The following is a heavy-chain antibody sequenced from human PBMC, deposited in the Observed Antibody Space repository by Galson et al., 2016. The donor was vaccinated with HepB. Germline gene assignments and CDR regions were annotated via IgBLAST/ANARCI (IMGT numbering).Heavy chain of an antibody. CDR3: VKEWHCRRVRCPLQY. V-gene: IGHV3-43*01. Sequence: SLRLSCAGSGFTFDEYSMHWVRQTPGKGLECVSIITRNGDITYYADSVEVRFTTSRDKSKKSLYLQINSLQTEDSALYYCVKEWHCRRVRCPLQYWGPGTLVTVSS. J-gene: IGHJ4*02. CDR2: ITRNGDIT. D-gene: IGHD2-15*01. CDR1: GFTFDEYS.